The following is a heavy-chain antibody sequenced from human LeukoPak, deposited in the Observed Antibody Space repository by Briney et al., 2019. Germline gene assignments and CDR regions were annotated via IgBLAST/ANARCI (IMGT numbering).Heavy chain of an antibody. D-gene: IGHD3-10*01. CDR3: ARGSGSYIFDP. CDR1: GGTFSSYA. J-gene: IGHJ5*02. CDR2: IILILGIA. Sequence: ASVKVSCKASGGTFSSYAISWVRQAPGQGLEWMGRIILILGIANYAQKFQGRVTITADKSTSTAYMELSSLRSEDTAVYYCARGSGSYIFDPWGQGTLVTVSS. V-gene: IGHV1-69*04.